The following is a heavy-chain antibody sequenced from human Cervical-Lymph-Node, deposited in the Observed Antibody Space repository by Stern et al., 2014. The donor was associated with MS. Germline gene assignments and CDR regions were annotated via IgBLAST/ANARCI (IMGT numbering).Heavy chain of an antibody. J-gene: IGHJ6*02. V-gene: IGHV1-18*04. Sequence: VQLVESGAEVKKPGASVKVSCKASGSTFTSYGISWVRQAPGQGLEWMGWISAYNGNPNYAQKLQGRVTMTTDTSTSTAYMELRSLRSDDTAVYYCARDDYDSSGYYLRYYYYGMDVWGQGTTVTVSS. CDR3: ARDDYDSSGYYLRYYYYGMDV. D-gene: IGHD3-22*01. CDR2: ISAYNGNP. CDR1: GSTFTSYG.